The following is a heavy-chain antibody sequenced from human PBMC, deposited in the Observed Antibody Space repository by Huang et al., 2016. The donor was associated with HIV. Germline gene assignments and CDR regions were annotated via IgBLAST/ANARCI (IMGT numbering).Heavy chain of an antibody. CDR2: IYPVDSEN. CDR1: GYGFSSYW. CDR3: ARQVDGFRSHFDF. Sequence: EVLLVQSGAELKEPGESLKISCKASGYGFSSYWIGWVRQTPGKGLEWMGIIYPVDSENKYSPAFDGQVTISADKSTRTAYLQRESLKAPDTAIYFCARQVDGFRSHFDFWGQGTLVSVSS. D-gene: IGHD5-18*01. J-gene: IGHJ4*02. V-gene: IGHV5-51*01.